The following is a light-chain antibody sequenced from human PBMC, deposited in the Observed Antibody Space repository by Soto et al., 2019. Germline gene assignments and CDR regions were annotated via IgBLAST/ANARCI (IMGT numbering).Light chain of an antibody. CDR3: QSADSSGTYRV. CDR1: ALPKEY. Sequence: SYELTQPPSVSVSPGQTARITCSGDALPKEYVYWYQQKPGQAPVLLIYKNNERPSGIPDRFSGSSSGTKDTLTISGVQAEDEADYYCQSADSSGTYRVFGGGTKLTVL. V-gene: IGLV3-25*03. CDR2: KNN. J-gene: IGLJ2*01.